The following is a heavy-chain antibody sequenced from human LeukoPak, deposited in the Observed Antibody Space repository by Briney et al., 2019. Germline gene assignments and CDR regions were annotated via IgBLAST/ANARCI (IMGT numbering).Heavy chain of an antibody. CDR3: AKGLGPSAPNGRVFDF. V-gene: IGHV3-48*04. CDR1: GFTFSSYS. D-gene: IGHD2-2*01. Sequence: GGSLRLSCAASGFTFSSYSMNWVRQAPGKGLEWVSYISSSSSTIYYADSVKGRFTISRDNAKNSLYLQMNSLRVEDTAVYFCAKGLGPSAPNGRVFDFWGQGTLVTVSS. CDR2: ISSSSSTI. J-gene: IGHJ4*02.